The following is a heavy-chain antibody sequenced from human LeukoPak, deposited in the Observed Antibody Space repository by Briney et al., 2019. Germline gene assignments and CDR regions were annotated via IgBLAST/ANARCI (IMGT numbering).Heavy chain of an antibody. V-gene: IGHV3-21*05. CDR2: IDSGSDDN. J-gene: IGHJ4*02. CDR3: ARDTYQPSLIDY. CDR1: GFTFSTYA. Sequence: PGGSLSLSCAASGFTFSTYAMNWVRQAPGEGLGWVSYIDSGSDDNHYADSVRGRFTISRDNAKNTLYLQMKSLRAEDTAVYYCARDTYQPSLIDYWGQGTLVTVSS. D-gene: IGHD2-2*01.